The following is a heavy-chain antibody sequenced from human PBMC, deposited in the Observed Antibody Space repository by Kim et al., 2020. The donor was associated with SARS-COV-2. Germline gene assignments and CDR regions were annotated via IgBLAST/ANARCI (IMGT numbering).Heavy chain of an antibody. CDR3: ARPTTGDDWARGSLHY. J-gene: IGHJ4*02. Sequence: GGSLRLSCAASGFSFSSYGIHWVRQAPGKGLEWVAVISYVGSNKYYADSVKGRFTISRDNSENTLYLQMNSLGPEDTAIYYCARPTTGDDWARGSLHYWGQGTLVTVSS. CDR2: ISYVGSNK. D-gene: IGHD2-21*02. V-gene: IGHV3-30*03. CDR1: GFSFSSYG.